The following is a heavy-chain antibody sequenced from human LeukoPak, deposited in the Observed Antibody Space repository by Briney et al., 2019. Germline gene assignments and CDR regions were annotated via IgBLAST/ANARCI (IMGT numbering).Heavy chain of an antibody. D-gene: IGHD6-13*01. V-gene: IGHV3-21*01. J-gene: IGHJ5*02. CDR3: ARGGYSSSFSQFDP. Sequence: GGSLRLSCAASGFTFSSYSMNWVRQAPGKGLEWVSSISSSSSYIYYADSVKGRFTISRDNAKNSLYLQMNSLRAEGTAVYYCARGGYSSSFSQFDPWGQGTLVTVSS. CDR2: ISSSSSYI. CDR1: GFTFSSYS.